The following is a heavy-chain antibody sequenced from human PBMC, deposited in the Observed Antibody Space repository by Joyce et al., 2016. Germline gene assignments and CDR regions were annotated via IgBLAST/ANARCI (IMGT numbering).Heavy chain of an antibody. D-gene: IGHD4-17*01. J-gene: IGHJ4*02. Sequence: QVHLVQSGAEVKQPGSSVKVSCKASRGTFSSYTISWVRQAPGQGLEGSGGIIPNFATAHYAQKFQGRVTSSANESTSTAYRELRSLRSEDTAIYDCARVNGDFESHYVDHWGQGTLVTVSS. V-gene: IGHV1-69*01. CDR3: ARVNGDFESHYVDH. CDR1: RGTFSSYT. CDR2: IIPNFATA.